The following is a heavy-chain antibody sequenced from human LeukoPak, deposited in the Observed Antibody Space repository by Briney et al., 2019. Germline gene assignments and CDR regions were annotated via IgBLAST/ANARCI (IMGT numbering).Heavy chain of an antibody. CDR1: GFTFSNYA. J-gene: IGHJ3*02. Sequence: GGSLRLSCAASGFTFSNYAMNWVRQAPGKGLEWVSSISSSSSYIYCADSVKGRFTISRDNAKNSLYLQMNSLRAEDTAVYYCAREQWGAFDIWGQGTMVTVSS. CDR2: ISSSSSYI. CDR3: AREQWGAFDI. D-gene: IGHD1-26*01. V-gene: IGHV3-21*01.